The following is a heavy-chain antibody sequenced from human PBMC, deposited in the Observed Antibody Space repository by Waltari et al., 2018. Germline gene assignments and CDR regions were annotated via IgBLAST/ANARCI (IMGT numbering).Heavy chain of an antibody. D-gene: IGHD2-8*01. V-gene: IGHV1-3*01. CDR1: GYTFTSYA. Sequence: QVQLVQSGAEVKKPGASVKVSCKASGYTFTSYAMHWVRQAPGQRLEWMGWINAGNGNTKYSQKFQGRVTITRDTCASTAYMELSSLRSEDTAVYYCARGMATMVRPIDYWGQGTLVIVSS. CDR2: INAGNGNT. J-gene: IGHJ4*02. CDR3: ARGMATMVRPIDY.